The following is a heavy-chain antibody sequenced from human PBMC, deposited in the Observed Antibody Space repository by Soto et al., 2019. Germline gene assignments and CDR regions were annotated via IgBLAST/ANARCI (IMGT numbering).Heavy chain of an antibody. D-gene: IGHD6-13*01. CDR3: TKGRQAAAGTDYDI. J-gene: IGHJ3*02. CDR1: GFTFSSYA. Sequence: GGSLRLSCAASGFTFSSYAMSWVRQAPGKGLEWVSAISGSGGSTYYADSVKGRFTISRDNSKNTLYLQMNSLRAEDTAVYCCTKGRQAAAGTDYDIWGQGTMVTVSS. V-gene: IGHV3-23*01. CDR2: ISGSGGST.